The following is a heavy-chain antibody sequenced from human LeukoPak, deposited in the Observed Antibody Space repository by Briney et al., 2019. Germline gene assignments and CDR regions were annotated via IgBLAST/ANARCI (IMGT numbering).Heavy chain of an antibody. CDR1: GGTFSSYA. Sequence: SSVKVSCKASGGTFSSYAISWVRQAPGQGLEWMGRIIPIFGTANYAQKFQGRVTITTDESTSTAYMELSSLRSEDTAVYYCARGPLSRYCSGGSCSDTAMVLVFDYWGQGTLVTVSS. CDR2: IIPIFGTA. D-gene: IGHD2-15*01. CDR3: ARGPLSRYCSGGSCSDTAMVLVFDY. V-gene: IGHV1-69*05. J-gene: IGHJ4*02.